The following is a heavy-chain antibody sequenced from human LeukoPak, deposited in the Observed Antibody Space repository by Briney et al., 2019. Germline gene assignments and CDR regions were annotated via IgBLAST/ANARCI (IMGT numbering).Heavy chain of an antibody. CDR3: ARAGSRQYYLNWFDP. Sequence: SETLSLTCTVSGGSISSYYWSWIRQPPGKGLEWIGYIYYSGSTNYNPSLKSRVTISVDTSKNQFSLKLSSVTAADTAVYYRARAGSRQYYLNWFDPWGQGTLVTVSS. CDR2: IYYSGST. V-gene: IGHV4-59*01. D-gene: IGHD3-10*01. J-gene: IGHJ5*02. CDR1: GGSISSYY.